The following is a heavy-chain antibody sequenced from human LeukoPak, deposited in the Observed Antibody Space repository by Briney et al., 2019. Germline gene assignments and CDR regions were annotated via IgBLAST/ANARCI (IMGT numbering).Heavy chain of an antibody. J-gene: IGHJ3*02. Sequence: GGSLRLSCAASAFTFSSYAMHWVGQAPCKGLEWVALIWFDGNNKYFADSVKGRFTIYRDKSKNTRYRQMNSLRAEDTAVYYCAKDLRYSLRAFDIWGQGTMVTVSS. CDR2: IWFDGNNK. D-gene: IGHD5-12*01. CDR1: AFTFSSYA. CDR3: AKDLRYSLRAFDI. V-gene: IGHV3-33*03.